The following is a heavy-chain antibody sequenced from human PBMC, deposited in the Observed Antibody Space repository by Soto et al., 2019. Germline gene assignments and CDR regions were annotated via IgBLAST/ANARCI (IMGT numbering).Heavy chain of an antibody. V-gene: IGHV1-69*13. Sequence: SVKVSCKASGGTFSSYAIGWVRQAPGQGLEWMGGIIPIFGTANYAQKFQGRVTITADESTSTAYMELSSLRSEDTAVYYCASTLVYYDSSGYTTALYGMDVWGQGTTVTVSS. J-gene: IGHJ6*02. CDR2: IIPIFGTA. D-gene: IGHD3-22*01. CDR1: GGTFSSYA. CDR3: ASTLVYYDSSGYTTALYGMDV.